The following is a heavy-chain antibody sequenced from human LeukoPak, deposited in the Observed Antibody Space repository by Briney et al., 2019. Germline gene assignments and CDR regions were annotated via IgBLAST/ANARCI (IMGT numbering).Heavy chain of an antibody. CDR1: GYTFTKYG. V-gene: IGHV1-18*01. CDR3: ARGMGYSYGHPQGAFDI. D-gene: IGHD5-18*01. CDR2: ISTYNGNT. J-gene: IGHJ3*02. Sequence: GASVKVSCKASGYTFTKYGITWVRQAPGQGLEWMGWISTYNGNTNYAQKLQGRVTMTTDTSTSTAYMELRSLRSEDTAVYYCARGMGYSYGHPQGAFDIWGQGTMVTVSS.